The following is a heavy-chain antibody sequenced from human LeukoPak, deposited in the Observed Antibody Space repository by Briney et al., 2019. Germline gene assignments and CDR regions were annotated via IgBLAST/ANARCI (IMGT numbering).Heavy chain of an antibody. CDR2: ISPNSGGT. Sequence: ASVKVSCKASGYTFIDYYMHWVRQAPGQGLEWIGWISPNSGGTKYVQKFQGRVTMTRDTSITTVYMELSGLSFDDTAEYYCARGGGRYSVDYWGQGTLVIVSS. D-gene: IGHD1-26*01. V-gene: IGHV1-2*02. J-gene: IGHJ4*02. CDR3: ARGGGRYSVDY. CDR1: GYTFIDYY.